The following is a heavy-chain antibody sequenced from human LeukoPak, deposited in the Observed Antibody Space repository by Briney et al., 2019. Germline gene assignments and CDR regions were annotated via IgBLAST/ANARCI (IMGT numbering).Heavy chain of an antibody. CDR1: GYTFTGYH. J-gene: IGHJ4*02. CDR3: ARDQSSSWHHTDY. CDR2: INPNSGDT. D-gene: IGHD6-13*01. V-gene: IGHV1-2*06. Sequence: ASVKVSCKASGYTFTGYHMHWVRQAPGQGLEWMGRINPNSGDTNYAQKFQGRVTITADESTSTAYMELSSLRSEDTAVYYCARDQSSSWHHTDYWGQGTLVTVSS.